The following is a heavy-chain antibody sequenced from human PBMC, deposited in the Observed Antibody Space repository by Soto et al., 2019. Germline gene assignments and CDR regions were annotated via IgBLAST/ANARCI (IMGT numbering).Heavy chain of an antibody. V-gene: IGHV4-38-2*02. CDR2: MYHSGRT. Sequence: LTCDVSGYSMKTGYYWGRIRQPPGKGLEWIGSMYHSGRTYNNPSLKSRVTISIDTSKNQLSLRLSSVTAADTALYYCVRDGGATLDYWGQGTRVTVSS. J-gene: IGHJ4*02. CDR3: VRDGGATLDY. D-gene: IGHD1-26*01. CDR1: GYSMKTGYY.